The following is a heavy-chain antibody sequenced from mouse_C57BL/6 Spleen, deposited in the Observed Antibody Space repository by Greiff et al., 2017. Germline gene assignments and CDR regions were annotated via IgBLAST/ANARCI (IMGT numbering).Heavy chain of an antibody. J-gene: IGHJ3*01. CDR1: GYTFTDYY. CDR2: INPNNGGT. Sequence: VQLQQSGPELVKPGASVKISCKASGYTFTDYYMNWVKQSHGKSLEWIGDINPNNGGTSYNQKFKGKATLTVDKSSSTAYMELRSLTSEDSAVYYCAREGDDYDPFFAYWGQGTLVTVSA. V-gene: IGHV1-26*01. CDR3: AREGDDYDPFFAY. D-gene: IGHD2-4*01.